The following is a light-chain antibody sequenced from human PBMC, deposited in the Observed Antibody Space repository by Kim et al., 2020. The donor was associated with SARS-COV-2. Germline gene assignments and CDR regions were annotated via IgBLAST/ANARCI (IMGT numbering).Light chain of an antibody. CDR1: QTVDIW. CDR2: QSA. V-gene: IGKV1-5*01. Sequence: AFSGNTVIITCRASQTVDIWVAWYQQRPGQAPRLLIDQSAELQKGVPSRFNGTGSGTDFTLTIRNLQPSDFATYYCQQYDTHSTFGHGTKVDIK. J-gene: IGKJ1*01. CDR3: QQYDTHST.